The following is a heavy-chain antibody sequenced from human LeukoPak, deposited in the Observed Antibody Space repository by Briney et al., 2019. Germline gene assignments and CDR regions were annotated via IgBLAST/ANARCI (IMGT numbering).Heavy chain of an antibody. V-gene: IGHV3-23*01. CDR3: AKTGQFDY. J-gene: IGHJ4*02. CDR1: GFIVSGDF. CDR2: ISNSGGSNK. Sequence: GGSLRLSCAASGFIVSGDFMSWVRQAPGKGLEWVSTISNSGGSNKYYADSVKGRFTISRDNSKNTLNLQMNSLRAEDTAVYYCAKTGQFDYWGQGTLVTVSS. D-gene: IGHD3-10*01.